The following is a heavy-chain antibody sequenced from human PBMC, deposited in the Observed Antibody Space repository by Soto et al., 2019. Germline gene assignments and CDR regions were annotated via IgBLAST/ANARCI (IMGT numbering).Heavy chain of an antibody. CDR2: ISAYNGNT. CDR3: ARPNGIVAIPEYYFDY. Sequence: GASVKVSWKASGYTFTSYGISWVRQAPGQGLEWMGWISAYNGNTNYAQKLQGRVTMTTDTSTSTAYMELRSLRSDDTAVYYCARPNGIVAIPEYYFDYWGQGTLVTVSS. CDR1: GYTFTSYG. V-gene: IGHV1-18*01. J-gene: IGHJ4*02. D-gene: IGHD5-12*01.